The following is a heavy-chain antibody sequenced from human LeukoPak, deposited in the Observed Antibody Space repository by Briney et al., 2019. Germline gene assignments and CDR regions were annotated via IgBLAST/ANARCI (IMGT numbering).Heavy chain of an antibody. CDR1: GGSFSGYY. J-gene: IGHJ4*02. V-gene: IGHV4-34*01. CDR3: ASRRDYYDSSGFDI. CDR2: INHSGST. D-gene: IGHD3-22*01. Sequence: SETLSLTCAVYGGSFSGYYWSWIRQPPGKGLEWIGEINHSGSTNYNPSLKSRVTISVDTSKNQFSLKLSSVTAADTAVYYCASRRDYYDSSGFDIWGQGTLVTVSS.